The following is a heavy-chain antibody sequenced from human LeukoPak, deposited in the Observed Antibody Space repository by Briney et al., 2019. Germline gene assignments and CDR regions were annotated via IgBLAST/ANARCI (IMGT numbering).Heavy chain of an antibody. D-gene: IGHD5-12*01. CDR1: GSRFTNFW. CDR2: IGPRDAYT. Sequence: GGPLKIPGQASGSRFTNFWFSWVRQIPGKGRKWMGTIGPRDAYTNYSPPLKGPVTISADRSNSNAYLQLSGLRAWDNAMYYCARHRDIVPMITFDYWGQGTLVTVSS. CDR3: ARHRDIVPMITFDY. V-gene: IGHV5-10-1*01. J-gene: IGHJ4*02.